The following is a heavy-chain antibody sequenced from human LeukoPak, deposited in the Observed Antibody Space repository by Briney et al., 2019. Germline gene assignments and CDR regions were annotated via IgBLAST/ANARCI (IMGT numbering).Heavy chain of an antibody. D-gene: IGHD3-22*01. J-gene: IGHJ4*02. V-gene: IGHV4-39*07. CDR3: ARDGSSGYYPYYFDY. Sequence: PSETLSLTRTVSGGSIGSNNYYWSWIRQPPGKGLEWIGEINHSGSTNYNPSLKSRVTISVDTSKNQFSLKLSSVTAADTAVYYCARDGSSGYYPYYFDYWGQGTLVTVSS. CDR1: GGSIGSNNYY. CDR2: INHSGST.